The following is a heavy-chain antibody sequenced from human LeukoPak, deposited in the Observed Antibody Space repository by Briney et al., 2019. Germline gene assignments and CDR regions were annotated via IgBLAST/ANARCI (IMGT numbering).Heavy chain of an antibody. Sequence: ASVKVSCKASGGTFSSYTISWVRQAPGQGLEWMGWISAYNGNTNYAQKLQGRVTMTTDTSTSTAYMELRSLRSDDTAVYYCARDLFAPYYDSWSGYYSYLDYWGQGTLVTVSS. V-gene: IGHV1-18*01. CDR2: ISAYNGNT. CDR3: ARDLFAPYYDSWSGYYSYLDY. J-gene: IGHJ4*02. CDR1: GGTFSSYT. D-gene: IGHD3-3*01.